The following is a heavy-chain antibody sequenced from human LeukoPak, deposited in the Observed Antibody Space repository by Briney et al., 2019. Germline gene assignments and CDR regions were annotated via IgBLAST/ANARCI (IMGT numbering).Heavy chain of an antibody. CDR1: GGTFSSYA. CDR3: ARFLSSSWYFDY. D-gene: IGHD6-13*01. J-gene: IGHJ4*02. CDR2: IIPILGIA. V-gene: IGHV1-69*04. Sequence: GASVKVSCKASGGTFSSYAISRVRQAPGQGLEWMGRIIPILGIANYAQKFQGRVTITADKSTSTAYMELSSLRSEDTAVYYCARFLSSSWYFDYWGQGTLVTVSS.